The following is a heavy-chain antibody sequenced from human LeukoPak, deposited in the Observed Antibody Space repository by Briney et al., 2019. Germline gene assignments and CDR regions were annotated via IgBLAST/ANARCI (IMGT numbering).Heavy chain of an antibody. J-gene: IGHJ5*02. Sequence: GASVKVSCKASGYTFTGYYMHWVRQAPGQGLEWMGWISPNSGGTNYAQKFQGRVTMTRDTSISTAYMELSRLRSDDTAVYYCARDSIGKYRNEAYNWFDPWGQGTLVTVSS. CDR1: GYTFTGYY. CDR2: ISPNSGGT. V-gene: IGHV1-2*02. D-gene: IGHD2/OR15-2a*01. CDR3: ARDSIGKYRNEAYNWFDP.